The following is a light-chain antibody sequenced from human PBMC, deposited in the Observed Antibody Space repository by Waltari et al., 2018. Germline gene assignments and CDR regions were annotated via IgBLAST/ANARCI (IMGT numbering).Light chain of an antibody. CDR2: ATS. CDR3: QQSFNVPLS. J-gene: IGKJ4*01. CDR1: QNVDNY. V-gene: IGKV1-39*01. Sequence: DIQVTQSPSSLSASVGDRITITCRASQNVDNYFNWYQQKPGGAPNLLIYATSILQNGGPSRFSGSGSGTDFTLTINSLQPEDFATYFCQQSFNVPLSFGGGTKVEI.